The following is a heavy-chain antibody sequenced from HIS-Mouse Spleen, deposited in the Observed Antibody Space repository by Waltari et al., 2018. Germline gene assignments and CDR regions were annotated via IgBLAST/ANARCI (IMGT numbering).Heavy chain of an antibody. CDR2: INPNSGGT. Sequence: QVQLVQSGAEVKKPGASVKVSCTASGYTFTAYYMHWMRQAPGQGLEWMGWINPNSGGTNYAQKFQGRVTMTRDTSISTAYMELSRLRSDDTAVYYCARAAIGWTPRADPWGQGTLVTVSS. V-gene: IGHV1-2*02. D-gene: IGHD6-19*01. CDR1: GYTFTAYY. CDR3: ARAAIGWTPRADP. J-gene: IGHJ5*02.